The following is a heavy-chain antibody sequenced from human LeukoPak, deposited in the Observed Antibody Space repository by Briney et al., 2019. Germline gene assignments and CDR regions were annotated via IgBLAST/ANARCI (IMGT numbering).Heavy chain of an antibody. CDR1: GFTFSSYA. Sequence: GGSRRLSCAASGFTFSSYAMSWVRQAPGKGLEWVSAISGSGGSTYYADSVQGRFTSSRDNAKNSLYLQMNSLTAEDTAVYFCARDWSAVAAPDYFDYWGQGTLVTVSA. V-gene: IGHV3-23*01. CDR3: ARDWSAVAAPDYFDY. CDR2: ISGSGGST. J-gene: IGHJ4*02. D-gene: IGHD6-19*01.